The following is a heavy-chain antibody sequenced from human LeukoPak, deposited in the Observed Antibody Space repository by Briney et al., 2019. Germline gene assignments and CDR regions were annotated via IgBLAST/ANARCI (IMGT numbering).Heavy chain of an antibody. Sequence: HPGGSLRLSCAASGFPFSTYNMNWDRQAPGKGLEWLSYISSSGNSIYYADSVRGRFTISRDNAKNSLYLQMNSLRDEDTAVYYCATSGHDGDYSAYWGQGTLVSVSS. CDR3: ATSGHDGDYSAY. CDR2: ISSSGNSI. J-gene: IGHJ4*02. CDR1: GFPFSTYN. V-gene: IGHV3-48*02. D-gene: IGHD4-17*01.